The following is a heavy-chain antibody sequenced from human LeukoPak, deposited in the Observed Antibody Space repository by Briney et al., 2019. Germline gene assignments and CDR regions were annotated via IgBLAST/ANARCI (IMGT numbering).Heavy chain of an antibody. CDR3: ARDYRYYAD. Sequence: AGGSLRLSCAASGFSVTSNYMSWVRQAPGKGLEWVSDTYSGGTTYYADSVKGRFTISRDTSKNTVYLQMNSLSAEDTAVYYCARDYRYYADWGQGTLVTVSS. J-gene: IGHJ4*02. CDR1: GFSVTSNY. V-gene: IGHV3-53*01. D-gene: IGHD3-16*02. CDR2: TYSGGTT.